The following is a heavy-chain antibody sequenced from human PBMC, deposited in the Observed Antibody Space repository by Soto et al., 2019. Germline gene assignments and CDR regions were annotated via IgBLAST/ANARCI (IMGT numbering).Heavy chain of an antibody. CDR3: AKSGAGSGWL. Sequence: QVQLQESGPGLVRPSETLSLTCAVSGGSVSSGHYSWSWSRQPPGNGLEWIGFIYYSGSTNYNPSLKSRVTMSVDTSKHQFSLKMSSVAAADTAVYYCAKSGAGSGWLGGQGTLVTVSS. CDR1: GGSVSSGHYS. D-gene: IGHD6-19*01. V-gene: IGHV4-61*01. J-gene: IGHJ4*02. CDR2: IYYSGST.